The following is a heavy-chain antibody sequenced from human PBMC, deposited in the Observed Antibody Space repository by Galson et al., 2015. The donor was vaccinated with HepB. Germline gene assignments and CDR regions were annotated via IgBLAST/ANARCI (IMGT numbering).Heavy chain of an antibody. D-gene: IGHD3-9*01. V-gene: IGHV3-30*18. CDR1: GFAFSSYG. Sequence: LRLSCADSGFAFSSYGMHWVRQAPGKGLEWVAIISYDGEKKYYADSVKGRFTISRDNSKKSLYLQMSNLTSEDTAVYYCAKDRHGYFDWVAAHYGMGVWGQGTTVIVSS. J-gene: IGHJ6*02. CDR2: ISYDGEKK. CDR3: AKDRHGYFDWVAAHYGMGV.